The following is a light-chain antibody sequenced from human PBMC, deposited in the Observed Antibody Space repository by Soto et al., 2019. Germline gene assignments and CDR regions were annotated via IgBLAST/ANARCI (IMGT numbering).Light chain of an antibody. J-gene: IGKJ2*01. CDR3: QQYGSSGYT. Sequence: EIGLTQSPGTLSLSPGERATLSCRASQSVSSSYLAWYQQKPGQAPRLLIYGASSRATGIADRFSGSGSGTDFTLTISRLEPEDVAVYYCQQYGSSGYTFGQGTKLEIK. CDR1: QSVSSSY. CDR2: GAS. V-gene: IGKV3-20*01.